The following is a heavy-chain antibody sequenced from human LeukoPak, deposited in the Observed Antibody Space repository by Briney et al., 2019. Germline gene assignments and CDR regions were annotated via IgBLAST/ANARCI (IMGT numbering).Heavy chain of an antibody. CDR3: ARVGNWRWLQNYFDY. Sequence: ASVKVSCKASGYTFTSYGISWVRQAPGQGLEWMGWISAYNGNTNYAQKLQGRVTTTTDTSTSTAYMELRSLRSDDTAVYYCARVGNWRWLQNYFDYWGQGTLVTVSS. CDR2: ISAYNGNT. D-gene: IGHD5-24*01. CDR1: GYTFTSYG. J-gene: IGHJ4*02. V-gene: IGHV1-18*01.